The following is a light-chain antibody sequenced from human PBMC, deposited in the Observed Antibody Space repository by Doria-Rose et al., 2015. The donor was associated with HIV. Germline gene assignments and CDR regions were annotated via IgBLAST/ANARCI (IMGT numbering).Light chain of an antibody. Sequence: TQSPGTLSLSPGERATLSCRASQSFSSTYLAWYQQKPGQAPSLPIYDGSTRATGIQDRFSASGSGTDFTLTINRLEPEDFALYYCHQYGTSWTFGQGTKVEI. CDR3: HQYGTSWT. CDR2: DGS. J-gene: IGKJ1*01. CDR1: QSFSSTY. V-gene: IGKV3-20*01.